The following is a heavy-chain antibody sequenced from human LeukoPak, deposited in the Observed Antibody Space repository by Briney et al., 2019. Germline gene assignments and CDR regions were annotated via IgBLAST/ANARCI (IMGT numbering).Heavy chain of an antibody. J-gene: IGHJ4*02. CDR2: INHSGST. CDR1: GGSFSGYY. CDR3: ARTVPASALDY. V-gene: IGHV4-34*01. Sequence: SETLSLTCAVYGGSFSGYYWSWIRQPPGKGLEWIGEINHSGSTNYNPSLKSRVTISVDTSKDQFSLKLSSVTAADTAVYYCARTVPASALDYWGQGTLVTVSS.